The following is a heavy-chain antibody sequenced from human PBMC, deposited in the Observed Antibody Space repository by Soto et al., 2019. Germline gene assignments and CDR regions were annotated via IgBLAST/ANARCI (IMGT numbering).Heavy chain of an antibody. D-gene: IGHD3-16*01. CDR2: IKEDGSEK. CDR1: GFSFSSNW. Sequence: EVQLVESGGGLVQPGGSLRLSCAASGFSFSSNWMSWVRQAPGKGLEWVANIKEDGSEKYYVDSVKGRCTISRDNAKNSLYLQMNSRRAEDTAVYYCARGLSYGMDVWGPGTTVTVSS. J-gene: IGHJ6*02. CDR3: ARGLSYGMDV. V-gene: IGHV3-7*01.